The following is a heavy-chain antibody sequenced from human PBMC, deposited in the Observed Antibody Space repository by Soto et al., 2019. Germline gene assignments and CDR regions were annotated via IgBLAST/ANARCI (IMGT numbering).Heavy chain of an antibody. CDR3: AKLRYSSGTGNLDY. J-gene: IGHJ4*02. CDR1: GFTFHNYA. Sequence: EVQLVESGGGLVQPGGSLRLSCAASGFTFHNYAMHWVRQAPGKGLEWVSGLSWDGGDVDYADSVKARFAISRDNAKNYLYLQMNSLTAEDTACYYCAKLRYSSGTGNLDYWCQGTLVTVSS. CDR2: LSWDGGDV. V-gene: IGHV3-9*01. D-gene: IGHD3-10*01.